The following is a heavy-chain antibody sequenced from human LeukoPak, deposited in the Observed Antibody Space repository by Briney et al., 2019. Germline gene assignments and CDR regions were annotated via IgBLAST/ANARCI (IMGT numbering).Heavy chain of an antibody. CDR3: TRDRPPDY. V-gene: IGHV3-72*01. Sequence: GGSLRLSCEVSGFTLNDHYIDWVRKAPGKGLEWVGRSRNKANSYTTEYAASVKGRFTISRDDSKSIAYLQMNSLKTEDTAVYYCTRDRPPDYWGQGTLVTVSS. CDR1: GFTLNDHY. J-gene: IGHJ4*02. CDR2: SRNKANSYTT.